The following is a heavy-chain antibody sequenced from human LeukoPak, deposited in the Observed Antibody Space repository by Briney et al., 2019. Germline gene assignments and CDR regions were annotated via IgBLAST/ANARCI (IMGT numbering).Heavy chain of an antibody. J-gene: IGHJ4*02. Sequence: SVKVSYQACGGTFSSYAMSWLRQAPGQGLEWMGGLMPIFGTANYAQKFQGRVTITANKSTSTAYMELSSLRSEDTAVYCCARDLYYGSESYHNFDYWGQGTLVTVSS. CDR2: LMPIFGTA. V-gene: IGHV1-69*06. D-gene: IGHD3-10*01. CDR1: GGTFSSYA. CDR3: ARDLYYGSESYHNFDY.